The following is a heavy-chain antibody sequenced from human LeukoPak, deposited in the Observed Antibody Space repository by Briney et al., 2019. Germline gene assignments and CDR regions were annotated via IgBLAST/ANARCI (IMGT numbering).Heavy chain of an antibody. CDR2: IYYSGST. V-gene: IGHV4-39*07. J-gene: IGHJ4*02. Sequence: SETLSLTCTVSGGSISSSSYYWGWIRQPPGKGLEWIGSIYYSGSTYYNPSLKSRVTISVDTSKNQFSLKLSSVTAADTAVYYCATIRDGYNYPPYWGQGTLVTVSS. CDR3: ATIRDGYNYPPY. CDR1: GGSISSSSYY. D-gene: IGHD5-24*01.